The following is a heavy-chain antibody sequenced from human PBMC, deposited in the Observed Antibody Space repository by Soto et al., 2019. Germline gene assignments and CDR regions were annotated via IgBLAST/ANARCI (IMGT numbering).Heavy chain of an antibody. J-gene: IGHJ6*02. Sequence: QVQLVQSGAEVKKPGASVKVSCKASGYTFTSYAISWVRQAPGQGLEWMGGIIPIFGTANYAQKFQGRVTITADEYTSTAYMELSSLSSEDTAVYYCARDTAEQQLVGGDGMDVWGQGTTVTVSS. CDR2: IIPIFGTA. V-gene: IGHV1-69*13. D-gene: IGHD6-13*01. CDR1: GYTFTSYA. CDR3: ARDTAEQQLVGGDGMDV.